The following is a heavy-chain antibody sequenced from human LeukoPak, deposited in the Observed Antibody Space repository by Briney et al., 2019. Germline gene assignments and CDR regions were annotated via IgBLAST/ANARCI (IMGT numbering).Heavy chain of an antibody. CDR1: GYSITSGFY. J-gene: IGHJ4*02. CDR2: MYHRGTS. D-gene: IGHD1-26*01. CDR3: VSGSYYSDY. V-gene: IGHV4-38-2*02. Sequence: PSETLSLTCTVSGYSITSGFYWGWIRQSPGKGLEWIGSMYHRGTSYYNPSLKSRVTISVDTSKNQFSLKLESVTAADTALYARVSGSYYSDYWGRGTLVTVSS.